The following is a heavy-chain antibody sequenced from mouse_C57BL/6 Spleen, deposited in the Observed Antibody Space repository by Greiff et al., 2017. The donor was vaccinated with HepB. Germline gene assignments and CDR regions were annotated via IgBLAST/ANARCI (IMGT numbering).Heavy chain of an antibody. D-gene: IGHD2-3*01. J-gene: IGHJ1*03. Sequence: EVQLQQSGPELVKPGASVKISCKASGYTFTDYYMNWVKQSHGKSLEWIGDINPNNGGTSYNQKFKGKATLTVDKSSSTAYMELRSLTSEDSAVYYCARRGGWLLQRYFDVGGTGTTVTVSS. V-gene: IGHV1-26*01. CDR3: ARRGGWLLQRYFDV. CDR1: GYTFTDYY. CDR2: INPNNGGT.